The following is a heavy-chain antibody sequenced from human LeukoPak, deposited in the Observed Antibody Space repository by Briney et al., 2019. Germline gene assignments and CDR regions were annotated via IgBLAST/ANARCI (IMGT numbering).Heavy chain of an antibody. CDR3: ASYSNYWFDP. CDR1: GFTFSSCA. J-gene: IGHJ5*02. Sequence: AGGSLRLSCAASGFTFSSCAMHWVRQAPGKGLEWVAVISYDGSNKYYADSVKGRFTISRDNSKNTLYLQMNSLRAEDTAVYYCASYSNYWFDPWGQGTLVTVSS. V-gene: IGHV3-30-3*01. D-gene: IGHD4-11*01. CDR2: ISYDGSNK.